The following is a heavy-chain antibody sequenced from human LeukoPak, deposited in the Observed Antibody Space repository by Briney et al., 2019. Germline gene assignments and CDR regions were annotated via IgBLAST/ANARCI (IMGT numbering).Heavy chain of an antibody. J-gene: IGHJ4*02. D-gene: IGHD3-10*01. CDR3: ARRNYGSGSYDRPFDY. V-gene: IGHV4-34*01. CDR2: INHSGST. CDR1: GGSFSGYY. Sequence: PSETLSLTCAVYGGSFSGYYWSWIRQPPGKGLEWIGEINHSGSTYYNPSLKSRVTISVDTSKNQFSLKLSSVTAADTAVYYCARRNYGSGSYDRPFDYWGQGTLVTVSS.